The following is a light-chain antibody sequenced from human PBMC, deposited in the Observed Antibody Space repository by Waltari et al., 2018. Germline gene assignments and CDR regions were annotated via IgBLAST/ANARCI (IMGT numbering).Light chain of an antibody. Sequence: QSALTQPASVSGSPGQSVTISCTGASSDIGRYDIVSWYQQHPANAPKLIIVDVSQRPSGVSVRFSGSKSCDTASLTISGLQFEDEADYYCCSYAGNYIWVFGGGTRLTVL. CDR3: CSYAGNYIWV. V-gene: IGLV2-23*02. J-gene: IGLJ3*02. CDR2: DVS. CDR1: SSDIGRYDI.